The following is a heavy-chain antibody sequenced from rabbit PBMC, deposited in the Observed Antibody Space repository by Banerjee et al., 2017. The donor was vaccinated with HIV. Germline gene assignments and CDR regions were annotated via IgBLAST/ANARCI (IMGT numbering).Heavy chain of an antibody. J-gene: IGHJ4*01. CDR2: IYTGSNGGT. V-gene: IGHV1S45*01. CDR1: GFSFSSTYY. CDR3: AREPGGGDNL. Sequence: QEQLVESGGGLVKPGASLTLTCTASGFSFSSTYYMCWVRQAPGKGLEWIACIYTGSNGGTWFASWAKGRFTISKTSSTTVTLQMTSLTAADTATYFCAREPGGGDNLWGPGTLVTVS. D-gene: IGHD3-1*01.